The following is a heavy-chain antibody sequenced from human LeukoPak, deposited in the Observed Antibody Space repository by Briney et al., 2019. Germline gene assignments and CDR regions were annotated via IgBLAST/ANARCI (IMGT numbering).Heavy chain of an antibody. CDR1: GLSLSTSGEG. CDR2: IYWNDDK. V-gene: IGHV2-5*01. Sequence: SGPTLVNPTQTLTLTCTFSGLSLSTSGEGVGWIRQPPGKALEWLALIYWNDDKRYRPSLKNRLTITEDTSKNQVVLTMTNMDPVDTATYYCAHRRHSSSWYDYWGQGTLVTVSS. CDR3: AHRRHSSSWYDY. J-gene: IGHJ4*02. D-gene: IGHD6-13*01.